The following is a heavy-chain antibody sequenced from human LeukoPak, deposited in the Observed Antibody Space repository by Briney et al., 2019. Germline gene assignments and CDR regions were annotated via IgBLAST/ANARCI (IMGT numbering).Heavy chain of an antibody. CDR1: GFTFSSYA. Sequence: GGSLRLSCAASGFTFSSYAMSWVRQAPGKGLEWVSAISGSGGGTYYADSVKGRFTISRDNSKNTLYLQMNSLRAEDTAVYYCAKGIDIVVVPAAILDYWGQGTLVTVSS. V-gene: IGHV3-23*01. CDR2: ISGSGGGT. J-gene: IGHJ4*02. D-gene: IGHD2-2*01. CDR3: AKGIDIVVVPAAILDY.